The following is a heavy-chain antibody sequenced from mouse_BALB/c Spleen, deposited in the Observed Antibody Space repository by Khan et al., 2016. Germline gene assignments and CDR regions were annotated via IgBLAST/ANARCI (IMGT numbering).Heavy chain of an antibody. CDR1: GFTFRRYW. D-gene: IGHD2-4*01. CDR2: INTDSRTI. J-gene: IGHJ3*01. CDR3: AGAGDYGYLAY. V-gene: IGHV4-1*02. Sequence: EVQLVESGGGLVQPGGSLKLSCAASGFTFRRYWMSWVRQAPGKGLEWIGEINTDSRTINYTPSLKDKFTISRENAKNTLYLQMSKVRSEDTALYCGAGAGDYGYLAYWGQGTRVSVSA.